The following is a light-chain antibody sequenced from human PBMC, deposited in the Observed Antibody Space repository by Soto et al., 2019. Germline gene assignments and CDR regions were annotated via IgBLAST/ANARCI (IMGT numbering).Light chain of an antibody. Sequence: QSALTQSASVSGSPGKSMTISCTGTRSDVGSYDLVSWYQQHPGKAPKLIIYEGSKRPSGVSNRFSGSKSGNTASLTISGLQAEDEADYHCCSYAGSSTWVFGGGTKVTVL. J-gene: IGLJ3*02. CDR3: CSYAGSSTWV. CDR2: EGS. CDR1: RSDVGSYDL. V-gene: IGLV2-23*01.